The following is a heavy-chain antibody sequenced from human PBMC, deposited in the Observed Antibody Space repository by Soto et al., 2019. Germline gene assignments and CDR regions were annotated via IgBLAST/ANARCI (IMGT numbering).Heavy chain of an antibody. J-gene: IGHJ4*02. CDR3: ARGDWTKRLGFDY. D-gene: IGHD1-1*01. Sequence: GGSLRLSCAASGFTVSSNYMSWVRQAPGKGLEWVSVIYSGGSTYYADSVKGRFTISRDNSKNTLYLQMNSLRAEDTAVYYCARGDWTKRLGFDYWGQGTLVTVSS. CDR1: GFTVSSNY. V-gene: IGHV3-53*01. CDR2: IYSGGST.